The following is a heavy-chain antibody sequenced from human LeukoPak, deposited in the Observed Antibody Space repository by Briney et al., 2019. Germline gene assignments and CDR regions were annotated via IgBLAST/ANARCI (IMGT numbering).Heavy chain of an antibody. CDR3: ARSLYYYDSSGPKRGYYYGMDV. CDR1: GGTFSSYA. J-gene: IGHJ6*02. CDR2: IIPILGIA. Sequence: SVKVSCKASGGTFSSYAISWVRQAPGQGLEWMGRIIPILGIANYSQKFQGRVTITADKSTSKAYMELSSMRSEDTAVYYCARSLYYYDSSGPKRGYYYGMDVWGQGTTVTVSS. D-gene: IGHD3-22*01. V-gene: IGHV1-69*04.